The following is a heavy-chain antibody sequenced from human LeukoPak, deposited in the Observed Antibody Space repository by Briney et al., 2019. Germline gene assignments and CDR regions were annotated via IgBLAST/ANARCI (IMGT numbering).Heavy chain of an antibody. J-gene: IGHJ4*02. V-gene: IGHV3-64*01. CDR2: ISSNGCGT. CDR1: GFTFSSYE. CDR3: SRASEYTSDY. Sequence: GGALRLSCAASGFTFSSYEMYWVRQAPGAGLEYVSAISSNGCGTFYANSVKGRFTISRDNSKNTVHLQMGSLRAEDMAVYYCSRASEYTSDYWGQGTLVTVSS. D-gene: IGHD6-6*01.